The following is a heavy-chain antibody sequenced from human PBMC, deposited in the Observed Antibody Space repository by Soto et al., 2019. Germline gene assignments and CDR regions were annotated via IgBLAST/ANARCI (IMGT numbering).Heavy chain of an antibody. J-gene: IGHJ5*02. D-gene: IGHD6-19*01. CDR1: GYSFSSYG. CDR2: INPSGGST. V-gene: IGHV1-46*03. CDR3: AREYSSGSFDP. Sequence: ASVKVSCKASGYSFSSYGISWVRQATGQGLEWMGIINPSGGSTSYAQKFQGRVTMTRDTSTSTVYMELSSLRSEDTAVYYCAREYSSGSFDPWGHGTLVTVSS.